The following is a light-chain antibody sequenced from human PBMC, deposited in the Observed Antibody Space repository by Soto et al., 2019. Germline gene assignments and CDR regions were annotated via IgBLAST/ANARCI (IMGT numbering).Light chain of an antibody. V-gene: IGKV3-15*01. Sequence: EIVMTQSPATLSVSPGERATLSCRVSQSVTTNLAWYQQKPGQAPRLLIYGASTRGTGIPDRFSGSGSGTEFTLTISSLQSEDFAIYYCQQYYNWPRTFGQGTKVETK. CDR1: QSVTTN. CDR3: QQYYNWPRT. J-gene: IGKJ1*01. CDR2: GAS.